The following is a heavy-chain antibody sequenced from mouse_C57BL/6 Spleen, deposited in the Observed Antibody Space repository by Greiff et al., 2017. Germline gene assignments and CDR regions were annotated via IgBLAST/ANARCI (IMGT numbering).Heavy chain of an antibody. CDR3: ARDPQYYDSSPCYAMDY. D-gene: IGHD1-1*01. CDR2: IDPSDSYT. J-gene: IGHJ4*01. CDR1: GYTFTSYW. V-gene: IGHV1-69*01. Sequence: QVQLQQPGAELVMPGASVKLSCKASGYTFTSYWMHWVKQRPGQGLEWIGEIDPSDSYTNYNQKFKGKSTLTVDKSSSTAYMQLSSRTSENSAVYYCARDPQYYDSSPCYAMDYWGQGTSVTVSS.